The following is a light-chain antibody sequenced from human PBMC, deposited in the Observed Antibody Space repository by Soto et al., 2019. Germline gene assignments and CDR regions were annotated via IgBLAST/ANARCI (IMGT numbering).Light chain of an antibody. V-gene: IGKV1-6*01. CDR3: LQDYNSWT. CDR1: QGISTY. Sequence: IQMTQSPSSLSASVGDRVTITCRASQGISTYLNWYHQKPGKAPKLLIYAASSLQSGVPSRFSGSGSGTDFTLTISSLQPEDFATYYCLQDYNSWTFGQGTKVDIK. CDR2: AAS. J-gene: IGKJ1*01.